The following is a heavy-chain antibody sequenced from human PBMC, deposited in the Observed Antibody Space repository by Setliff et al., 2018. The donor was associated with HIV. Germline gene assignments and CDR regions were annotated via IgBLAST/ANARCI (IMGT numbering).Heavy chain of an antibody. CDR3: TTYSSVYYHSDC. J-gene: IGHJ4*02. V-gene: IGHV3-15*01. Sequence: GGSLRLSCAASGFSFSYAWMSWVRQAPGKGLEWVGHIRSKANGGTTGYAAPVKGRFTISRDDSQDTLYLEMNSLTNEDTAMYYCTTYSSVYYHSDCWGQGTQVTVSS. CDR1: GFSFSYAW. CDR2: IRSKANGGTT. D-gene: IGHD3-22*01.